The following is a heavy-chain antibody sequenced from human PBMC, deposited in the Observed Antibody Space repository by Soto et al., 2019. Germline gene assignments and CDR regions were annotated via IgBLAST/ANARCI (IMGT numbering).Heavy chain of an antibody. Sequence: GGSLRLACSASGFTFCSYAMHWVRQAPGKGLEWVAVISYDGSNKYYADSVKGRFTISRDNSKNTLYLQMNSLRAEDTAVYYCARSKSSLGGRFDYWGQGTLVTVSS. CDR1: GFTFCSYA. V-gene: IGHV3-30-3*01. CDR2: ISYDGSNK. CDR3: ARSKSSLGGRFDY. J-gene: IGHJ4*02. D-gene: IGHD3-10*01.